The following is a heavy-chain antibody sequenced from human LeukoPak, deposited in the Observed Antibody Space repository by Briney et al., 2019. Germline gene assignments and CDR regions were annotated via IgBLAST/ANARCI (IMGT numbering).Heavy chain of an antibody. J-gene: IGHJ4*02. CDR3: ARVNRGYSYGYGAHFDY. CDR2: INRSGST. V-gene: IGHV4-34*01. Sequence: SETLSLTCAVYGGSFSGYYWSWIRQPPGKGLEWIGEINRSGSTNYNPSLKSRVTISVDTSKNQFSLKLSSVTAADTAVYYCARVNRGYSYGYGAHFDYWGQGTLVTVSS. CDR1: GGSFSGYY. D-gene: IGHD5-18*01.